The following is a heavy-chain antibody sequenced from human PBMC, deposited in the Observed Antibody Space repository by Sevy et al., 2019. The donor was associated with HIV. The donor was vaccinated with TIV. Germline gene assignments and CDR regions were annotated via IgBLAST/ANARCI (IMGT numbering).Heavy chain of an antibody. V-gene: IGHV3-30-3*01. CDR3: ARPRANYVDHYFFYAMDV. CDR1: GFAFTNYYA. J-gene: IGHJ6*02. Sequence: GGSLRLSCTASGFAFTNYYAMHWVRQAPGKGLEWVVLISYDGSDKFYADSVKGRFTITRDNFKNTLYLQMNGLTTEDTAVYYCARPRANYVDHYFFYAMDVWGQGTTVTVSS. CDR2: ISYDGSDK. D-gene: IGHD4-17*01.